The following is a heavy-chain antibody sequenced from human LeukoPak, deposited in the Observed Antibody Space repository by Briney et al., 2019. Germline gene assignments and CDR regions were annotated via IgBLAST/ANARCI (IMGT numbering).Heavy chain of an antibody. CDR3: ARITVTGTRSHFDY. CDR1: GFPLSTSGMC. J-gene: IGHJ4*02. CDR2: SDWDDDK. Sequence: SGPTLVNPTQTLTLTCTFSGFPLSTSGMCVSWIRQPPGKALEWLARSDWDDDKYYITSLKTRLTISKDTSKTQVVLTMTNMDPVDTATYYCARITVTGTRSHFDYWGQGTLVTVSS. D-gene: IGHD1-7*01. V-gene: IGHV2-70*11.